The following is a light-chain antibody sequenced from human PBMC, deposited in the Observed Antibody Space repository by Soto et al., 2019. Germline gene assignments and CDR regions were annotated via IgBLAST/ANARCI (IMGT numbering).Light chain of an antibody. V-gene: IGKV4-1*01. Sequence: DIVLTQSPDSLAVSLGERATINCKSSQNLLYSSNNKNYLAWYQQKPGQPPKLLIYWASTRESGVPDRFSGSGSGTDFTLTISSLQAEDVAVYYCQQYYGTLPITFGPGTKVDIK. CDR2: WAS. CDR1: QNLLYSSNNKNY. CDR3: QQYYGTLPIT. J-gene: IGKJ3*01.